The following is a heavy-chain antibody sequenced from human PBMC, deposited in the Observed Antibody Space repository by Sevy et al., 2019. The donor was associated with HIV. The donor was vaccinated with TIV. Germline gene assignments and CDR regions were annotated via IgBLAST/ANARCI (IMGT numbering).Heavy chain of an antibody. CDR3: AGYYDSSGYYAPFDY. CDR1: GFTFSSYA. Sequence: GGSLRLSCAASGFTFSSYAMHWVRQAPGKGLEWVAVISYDGSNKYYADSEKGRFTISRDNSKNTLYLQMNSLRAEDTAVYYCAGYYDSSGYYAPFDYWGQGTLVTVSS. CDR2: ISYDGSNK. V-gene: IGHV3-30-3*01. D-gene: IGHD3-22*01. J-gene: IGHJ4*02.